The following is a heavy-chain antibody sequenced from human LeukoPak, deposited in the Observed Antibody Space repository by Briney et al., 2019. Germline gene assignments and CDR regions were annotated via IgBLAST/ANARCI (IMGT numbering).Heavy chain of an antibody. CDR2: ISYDGSNK. J-gene: IGHJ4*02. CDR3: ARDASSSWHVDY. V-gene: IGHV3-30-3*01. CDR1: GFTFSSYA. D-gene: IGHD6-13*01. Sequence: GRSLRLSCAASGFTFSSYAMHWVRQAPGKGLEWVAVISYDGSNKYYADSVKGRFTISRDNSKNTLYLQMNSLRAEDTAVYYCARDASSSWHVDYWGQGILVTVSS.